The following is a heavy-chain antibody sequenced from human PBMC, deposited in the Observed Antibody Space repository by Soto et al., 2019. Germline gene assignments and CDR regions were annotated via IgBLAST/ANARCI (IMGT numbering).Heavy chain of an antibody. CDR1: GFTFSSYA. D-gene: IGHD1-26*01. V-gene: IGHV3-23*01. J-gene: IGHJ6*02. CDR3: AKVGTIEGGYYGMDV. CDR2: ISGSGGST. Sequence: GGSLRLSCAASGFTFSSYAMSWVRQAPGKGLEWVSAISGSGGSTYYADSVKGRFTISRDNSKNTLYLQMNSLRAEDTAVYYCAKVGTIEGGYYGMDVWGQGTTVTVSS.